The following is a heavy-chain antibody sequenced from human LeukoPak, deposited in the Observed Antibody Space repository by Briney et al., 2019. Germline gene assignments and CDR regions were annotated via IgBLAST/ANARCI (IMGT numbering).Heavy chain of an antibody. D-gene: IGHD1-26*01. J-gene: IGHJ3*01. CDR1: GGSISDFY. CDR2: IYSTGDR. V-gene: IGHV4-59*08. CDR3: ARQPIGRYGFDV. Sequence: SETLSLTCTVSGGSISDFYWSWIRQPPGNGLKWIAYIYSTGDRNYNPSLKSRVTISVDTSRNQFSLQMNSLTAADTAVYYCARQPIGRYGFDVWGQGTTVTVSS.